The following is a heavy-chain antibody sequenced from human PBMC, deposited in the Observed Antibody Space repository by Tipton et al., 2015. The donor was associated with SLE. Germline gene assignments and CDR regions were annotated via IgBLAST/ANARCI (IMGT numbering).Heavy chain of an antibody. D-gene: IGHD2-2*03. J-gene: IGHJ4*02. CDR3: ARDGGYCSSTSWCAGGYVEC. CDR2: INPSGGST. V-gene: IGHV1-46*01. Sequence: QSGAEVKKPGASVKVSCKASGYTFTSYYMHWVRQAPGQGLEWMGIINPSGGSTSYAQKFQGRVTMTRDTSTSTVYMELSSLRSEDTAVYYCARDGGYCSSTSWCAGGYVECWGQGTLVGVSS. CDR1: GYTFTSYY.